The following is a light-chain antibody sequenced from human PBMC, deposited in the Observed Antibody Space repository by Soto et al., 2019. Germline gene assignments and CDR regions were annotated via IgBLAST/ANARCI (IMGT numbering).Light chain of an antibody. CDR2: GIS. J-gene: IGKJ2*01. Sequence: ENVLTKSPGTLSLSPGERATLSCRASQTVTNSFFAWYQQKPGQPPRLLIHGISSRATGIPDRFSGSGSGTDFTLTISRLEPEDVVVYYCQQYSTLPHTFGRGTKLEV. CDR3: QQYSTLPHT. V-gene: IGKV3-20*01. CDR1: QTVTNSF.